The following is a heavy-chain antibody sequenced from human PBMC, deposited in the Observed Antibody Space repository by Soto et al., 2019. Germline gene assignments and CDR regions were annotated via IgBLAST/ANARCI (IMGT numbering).Heavy chain of an antibody. CDR1: GYTFTSYG. CDR3: ARVGSCSSTSCSDFYMDV. D-gene: IGHD2-2*01. V-gene: IGHV1-18*01. CDR2: ISAYNGNT. J-gene: IGHJ6*03. Sequence: ASVKVSCKASGYTFTSYGISWVRQAPGQGLEWMGWISAYNGNTNYAQKLQGRVTMTTDTSTSTAYMELRSLRSDDTAVYYCARVGSCSSTSCSDFYMDVWGKGTTVTVSS.